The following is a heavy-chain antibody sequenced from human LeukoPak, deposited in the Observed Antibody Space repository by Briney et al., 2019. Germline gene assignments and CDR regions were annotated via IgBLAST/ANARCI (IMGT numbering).Heavy chain of an antibody. J-gene: IGHJ3*02. V-gene: IGHV1-2*04. CDR1: GYTFTGYY. CDR2: INPDSGGT. CDR3: ARSGGITMVRGVITPDAFDI. D-gene: IGHD3-10*01. Sequence: ASVKVSCKASGYTFTGYYMHWVRQAPGQGLEWMGWINPDSGGTNYAQKFQGWVTMTRDTSISTAYMELSRLRSDDTAVYYCARSGGITMVRGVITPDAFDIRGQGTMVTVSS.